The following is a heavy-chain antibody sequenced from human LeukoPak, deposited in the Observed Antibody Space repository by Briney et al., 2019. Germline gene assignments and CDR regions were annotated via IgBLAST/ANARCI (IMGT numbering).Heavy chain of an antibody. Sequence: GGSLRLSCAASGSTFSSYGMHWVRQAPGKGLEWVAFIRYDGSNKYYADSVKGRFTISRDNSKNTLYLQMNSLRAEDTAVYYCARDLDYYGSGSLTYPWGQGTLVTVSS. D-gene: IGHD3-10*01. J-gene: IGHJ5*02. CDR3: ARDLDYYGSGSLTYP. V-gene: IGHV3-30*02. CDR2: IRYDGSNK. CDR1: GSTFSSYG.